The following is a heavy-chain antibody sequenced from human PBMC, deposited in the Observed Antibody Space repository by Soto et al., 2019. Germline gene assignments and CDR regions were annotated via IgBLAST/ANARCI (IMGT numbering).Heavy chain of an antibody. V-gene: IGHV1-3*01. J-gene: IGHJ5*02. Sequence: ASVKVSWKASGYTFTSYAMHWVRQAPGQRLEWMGWINAGNGNTKYSQKFQGRVTITRDTSASTAYMELSSLRSEDTAVYYCARGPYCTNGVCQSFNWFDPWGQGTLVTVSS. CDR3: ARGPYCTNGVCQSFNWFDP. CDR1: GYTFTSYA. CDR2: INAGNGNT. D-gene: IGHD2-8*01.